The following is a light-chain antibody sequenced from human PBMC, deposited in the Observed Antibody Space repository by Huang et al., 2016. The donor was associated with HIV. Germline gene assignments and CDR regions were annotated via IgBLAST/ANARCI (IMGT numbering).Light chain of an antibody. V-gene: IGKV1-NL1*01. CDR3: QQYYSSPWT. CDR1: QGITNS. J-gene: IGKJ1*01. Sequence: DIQMTQSPSSLSASLGDRVTITCRASQGITNSLAWYQQKPGKAPKLLVYGSSRLESGVPSRFSGSGFGTDYTLTISSLQPEDFATYHCQQYYSSPWTFGQGTKVEVK. CDR2: GSS.